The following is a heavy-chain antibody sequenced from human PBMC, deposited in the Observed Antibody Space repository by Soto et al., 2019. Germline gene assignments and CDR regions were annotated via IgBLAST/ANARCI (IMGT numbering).Heavy chain of an antibody. J-gene: IGHJ2*01. D-gene: IGHD6-13*01. CDR3: ARTRKFVSYIAAPGYFDL. CDR1: GGSISSSNW. V-gene: IGHV4-4*02. CDR2: IYHSGST. Sequence: PSETLSLTCAVSGGSISSSNWWSWVRQPPGKGLEWIGEIYHSGSTNYNPSLKSRVTISVDKSKNQFSLKLSSVTAAETAVYYCARTRKFVSYIAAPGYFDLWGRGTLVTVSS.